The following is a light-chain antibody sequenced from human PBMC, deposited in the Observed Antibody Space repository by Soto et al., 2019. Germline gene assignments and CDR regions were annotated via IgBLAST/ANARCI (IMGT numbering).Light chain of an antibody. V-gene: IGKV3-20*01. CDR3: QHYGSLVLT. CDR1: QSVSSTY. Sequence: EIVLTQSPGTLSLSPGERATLSCRASQSVSSTYLVWYQQKPGQAPRLLIYGASSRATGIPDRFSGSGSGTDFTLTIRRLEPEDFAVYYCQHYGSLVLTFGGGTKVEIK. J-gene: IGKJ4*01. CDR2: GAS.